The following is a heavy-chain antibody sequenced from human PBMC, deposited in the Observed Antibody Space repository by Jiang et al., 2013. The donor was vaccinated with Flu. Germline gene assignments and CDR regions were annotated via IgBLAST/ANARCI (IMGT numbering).Heavy chain of an antibody. CDR3: ARTKLGPPGHRYFDR. D-gene: IGHD7-27*01. Sequence: GAEVKKPGASVKVSCKASGYTFTDYYLHWVRQAPGQGLEWMGWIHPNSGGTNYAQRFQGRVTMSRDTSISTAYMELSRLRSDDTAVFYCARTKLGPPGHRYFDRLGPWHPWSLSPQ. CDR2: IHPNSGGT. CDR1: GYTFTDYY. V-gene: IGHV1-2*02. J-gene: IGHJ2*01.